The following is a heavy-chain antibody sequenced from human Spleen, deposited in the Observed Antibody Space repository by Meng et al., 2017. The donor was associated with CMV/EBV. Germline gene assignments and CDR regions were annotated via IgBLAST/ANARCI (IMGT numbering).Heavy chain of an antibody. Sequence: GESLKISCEASGFTFSTYSMNWVRQAPGKGLEWVSSISSSSSYIYYANSVRGRITVSRDNAKNTLYLQMNSLRAEDTAVYYCARDRELSDAFGFWGQGTMVTVS. V-gene: IGHV3-21*01. CDR2: ISSSSSYI. CDR3: ARDRELSDAFGF. J-gene: IGHJ3*01. CDR1: GFTFSTYS. D-gene: IGHD1-26*01.